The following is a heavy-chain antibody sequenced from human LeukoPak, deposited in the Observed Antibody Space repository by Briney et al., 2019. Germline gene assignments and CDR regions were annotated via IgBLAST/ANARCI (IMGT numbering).Heavy chain of an antibody. Sequence: PGGSLRLSCAASGFTFSSYAMSWVRQAPGKGLEWVSAISGSGVSTYYADSVKCRVTISRDNSKNTLYLQMNSLRAEDTAVYYCAKAGSDVGYCSSTSCHNWFDPWGQGTLVTVSS. V-gene: IGHV3-23*01. CDR2: ISGSGVST. CDR3: AKAGSDVGYCSSTSCHNWFDP. D-gene: IGHD2-2*01. CDR1: GFTFSSYA. J-gene: IGHJ5*02.